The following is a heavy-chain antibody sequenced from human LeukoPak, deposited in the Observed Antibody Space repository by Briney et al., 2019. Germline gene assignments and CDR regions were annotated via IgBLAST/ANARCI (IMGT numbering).Heavy chain of an antibody. CDR1: GYTFTGYY. CDR3: ARSEGY. J-gene: IGHJ4*02. CDR2: INPNSGIT. V-gene: IGHV1-2*02. Sequence: ASVTVSRKASGYTFTGYYMHWVRQAPGQGLEWMGWINPNSGITNYSQKFQGRVTMTRDTSISTAYMELSRLRSDDTAVYYCARSEGYWGQGTLVTVSS.